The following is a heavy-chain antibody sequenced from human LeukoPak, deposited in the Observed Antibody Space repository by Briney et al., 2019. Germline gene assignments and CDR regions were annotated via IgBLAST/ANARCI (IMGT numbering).Heavy chain of an antibody. Sequence: RASVKVSCKASGYTFTGYYMHWVRQAPGQGLEWMGWINPNSGGRNYAQKFQGRVTMTRDTSISTAYMELGRLRSDDTAVYYCARGSLTNWFDPWGQGTLVTVSS. J-gene: IGHJ5*02. CDR1: GYTFTGYY. D-gene: IGHD3-10*01. CDR2: INPNSGGR. CDR3: ARGSLTNWFDP. V-gene: IGHV1-2*02.